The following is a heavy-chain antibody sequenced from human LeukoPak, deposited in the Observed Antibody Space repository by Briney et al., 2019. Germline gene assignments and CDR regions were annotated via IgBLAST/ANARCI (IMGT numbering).Heavy chain of an antibody. V-gene: IGHV1-18*01. CDR1: GYTFTSYG. Sequence: ASVKVSFKASGYTFTSYGISWVRQAPGQGLEWMGWISAYNGNTNYAQKLQGSVTMTTDTSTSTAYMELRSLRSDDTAVYYCARDSYYDILTGPDYWGQGTLVTVSS. CDR3: ARDSYYDILTGPDY. CDR2: ISAYNGNT. J-gene: IGHJ4*02. D-gene: IGHD3-9*01.